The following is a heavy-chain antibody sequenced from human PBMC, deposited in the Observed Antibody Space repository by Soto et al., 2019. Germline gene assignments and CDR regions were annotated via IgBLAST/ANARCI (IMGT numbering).Heavy chain of an antibody. V-gene: IGHV3-23*01. J-gene: IGHJ5*02. CDR3: AKDLSIAVAGSA. CDR2: TSNSGGST. Sequence: TGGSLRLSCAASGFTFSSYAMSSVRQAPGKGLEWVSGTSNSGGSTCYADSVKGRFTISRDNPKNTLYLQMNSLRAEDTAVYYCAKDLSIAVAGSAWGQGTLVTVSS. D-gene: IGHD6-19*01. CDR1: GFTFSSYA.